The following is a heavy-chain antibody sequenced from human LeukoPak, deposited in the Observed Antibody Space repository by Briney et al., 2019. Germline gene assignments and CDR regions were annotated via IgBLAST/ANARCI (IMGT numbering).Heavy chain of an antibody. V-gene: IGHV4-59*12. CDR2: IYYSGST. CDR1: GGSISSYY. Sequence: SETLSLTCTVSGGSISSYYWSWIRQPPGKGLEWIGYIYYSGSTNYNPSLKSRVTISVDTSKNQFSLKLSSVTAADTAVYYCARVGSGYDLRSPFNYWGQGTLVTVSS. J-gene: IGHJ4*02. D-gene: IGHD5-12*01. CDR3: ARVGSGYDLRSPFNY.